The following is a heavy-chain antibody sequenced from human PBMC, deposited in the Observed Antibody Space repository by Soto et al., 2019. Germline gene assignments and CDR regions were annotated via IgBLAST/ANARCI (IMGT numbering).Heavy chain of an antibody. V-gene: IGHV4-59*08. J-gene: IGHJ4*02. CDR1: GASISSYY. CDR3: ARRYGVYFDY. Sequence: SETLSLTCTVSGASISSYYWSWIRQPPGKGLEWIGYIYYSGSTNYNPSLKSRVTISVDTSKNQFSLKLSSVTAADTAVYYCARRYGVYFDYWGQGTLVTVSS. CDR2: IYYSGST. D-gene: IGHD4-17*01.